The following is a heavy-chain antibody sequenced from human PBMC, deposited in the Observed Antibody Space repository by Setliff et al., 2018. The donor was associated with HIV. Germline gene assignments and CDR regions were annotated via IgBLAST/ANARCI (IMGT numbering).Heavy chain of an antibody. V-gene: IGHV4-39*01. D-gene: IGHD5-12*01. CDR3: ARLGRPYSGQGWFDP. Sequence: SETLSLTCSVSGDSIFTSTYYWGWIRQPPGKRLEWIGSIYYSGNTYYNPSLKSRVTISVDTSKNQFFLNLSSVTATDSAVYYCARLGRPYSGQGWFDPWGQEALVTVSS. CDR1: GDSIFTSTYY. CDR2: IYYSGNT. J-gene: IGHJ5*02.